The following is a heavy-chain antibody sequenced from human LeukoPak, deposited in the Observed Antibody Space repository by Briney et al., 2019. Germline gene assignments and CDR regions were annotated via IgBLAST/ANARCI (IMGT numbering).Heavy chain of an antibody. V-gene: IGHV3-30*02. Sequence: GGSLRLSCAASGFTFSSYGMHWVRQAPGKGLEWVAFIRYDGSNKYYADSVKGRFTISRDNSKNTLYLQMNSLRAEDTAVYYCAKVPAKLGRYYYYYMDVWGKGTTVTVSS. J-gene: IGHJ6*03. CDR3: AKVPAKLGRYYYYYMDV. CDR2: IRYDGSNK. CDR1: GFTFSSYG. D-gene: IGHD7-27*01.